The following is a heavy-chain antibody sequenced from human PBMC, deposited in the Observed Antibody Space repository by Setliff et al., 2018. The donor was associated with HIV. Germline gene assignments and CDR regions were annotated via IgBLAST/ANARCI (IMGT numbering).Heavy chain of an antibody. V-gene: IGHV2-70*11. CDR3: ARDSGNYAFDY. CDR1: GFSLTSTSMC. J-gene: IGHJ4*02. Sequence: SGPTLVNPTQTLTLTCTFSGFSLTSTSMCVSWIRQPPGEALEWLGRIDWDDNKYYSESLRSRLTISKDTSKNQVVLTMTNVDPADTATYYCARDSGNYAFDYWGLGTLVTVSS. CDR2: IDWDDNK. D-gene: IGHD1-26*01.